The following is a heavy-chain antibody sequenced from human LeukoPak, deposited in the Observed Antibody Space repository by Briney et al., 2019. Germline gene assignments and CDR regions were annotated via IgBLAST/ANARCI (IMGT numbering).Heavy chain of an antibody. CDR1: GGSISISNSNW. V-gene: IGHV4-4*02. CDR2: ISHSGST. Sequence: SETLSLTCAVSGGSISISNSNWWSWVRQPPGKGLEWIGEISHSGSTNYNPSLKSRVTISVDKSKNQFSLKLSSVTAADTAVYYCAREQAVAGSGFDYWGQGTLVTVSS. D-gene: IGHD6-19*01. CDR3: AREQAVAGSGFDY. J-gene: IGHJ4*02.